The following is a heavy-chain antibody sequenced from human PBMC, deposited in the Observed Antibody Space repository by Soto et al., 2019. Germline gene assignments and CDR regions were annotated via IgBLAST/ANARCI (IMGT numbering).Heavy chain of an antibody. Sequence: GGSLRLSCTASGFMFNNSAITWVRQAPGQGLQWVASVSDNGGSRGGTYYADSVKGRFTISRDNSKNTLYLQLDSLTGADTAVYYCASAKAVVIAALGIWGQGTMVTVS. CDR2: VSDNGGSRGGT. J-gene: IGHJ3*02. D-gene: IGHD2-21*01. CDR3: ASAKAVVIAALGI. V-gene: IGHV3-23*01. CDR1: GFMFNNSA.